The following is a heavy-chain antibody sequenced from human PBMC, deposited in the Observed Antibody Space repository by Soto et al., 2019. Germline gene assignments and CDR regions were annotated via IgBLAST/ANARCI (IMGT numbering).Heavy chain of an antibody. V-gene: IGHV1-18*04. CDR2: ISTNNGNT. Sequence: ASVEVAYKASWYMFTMYVMTLFLQSPLQGLEWMGWISTNNGNTNYAEKLQGRVSMSTDTSTSTAYMELRSLRSDDTAVYYCARDRPVGLDGIIDYNCLEQCGKGNMVNVSS. CDR1: WYMFTMYV. J-gene: IGHJ5*02. D-gene: IGHD2-21*01. CDR3: ARDRPVGLDGIIDYNCLEQ.